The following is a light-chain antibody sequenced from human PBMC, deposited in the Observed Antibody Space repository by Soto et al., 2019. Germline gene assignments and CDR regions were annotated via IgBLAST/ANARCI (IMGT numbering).Light chain of an antibody. CDR1: QSVRTV. Sequence: EIVLTQSPATLSLSPGERATLSCGASQSVRTVLAWSQQKPGQAPRLLIYDASTRATGVPARFSGSGSGTAFSLTISNLESEDFGVYYCQQRTDWPTITFGQGTRLDIK. CDR3: QQRTDWPTIT. CDR2: DAS. J-gene: IGKJ5*01. V-gene: IGKV3-11*01.